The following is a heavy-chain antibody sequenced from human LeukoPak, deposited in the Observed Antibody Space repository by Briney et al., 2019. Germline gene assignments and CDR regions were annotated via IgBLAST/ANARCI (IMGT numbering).Heavy chain of an antibody. CDR1: GGSISSSSYY. CDR2: IGATSSTT. V-gene: IGHV3-48*04. D-gene: IGHD1-26*01. J-gene: IGHJ4*02. CDR3: ASGGSPVSGSYPDY. Sequence: PSETLSLTCTVSGGSISSSSYYWGWVRQAPGKGLEWVSYIGATSSTTYYTDSVKGRFSISRDNAKNSLYLQMNSLRAEDTAVYYCASGGSPVSGSYPDYWGQGTLVTVSS.